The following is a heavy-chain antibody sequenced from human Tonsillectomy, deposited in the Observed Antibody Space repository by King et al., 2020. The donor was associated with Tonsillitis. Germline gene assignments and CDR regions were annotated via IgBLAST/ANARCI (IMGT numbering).Heavy chain of an antibody. V-gene: IGHV4-59*01. J-gene: IGHJ3*02. Sequence: QLQESGPGLVKPSETLSLTCTVSGGSISSYYWSWIRQPPGKGLEWSGYIYYRGGTNYNPSLTGRFTMSVDTSKSQFSLKLSSVTPADTAVYYCAREITLADACDIWGQGTMVTVSS. CDR1: GGSISSYY. D-gene: IGHD1-1*01. CDR3: AREITLADACDI. CDR2: IYYRGGT.